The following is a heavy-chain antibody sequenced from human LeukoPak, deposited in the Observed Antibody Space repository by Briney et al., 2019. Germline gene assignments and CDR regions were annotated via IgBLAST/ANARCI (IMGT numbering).Heavy chain of an antibody. J-gene: IGHJ4*02. CDR2: VFYTGST. Sequence: SETLSLTCTVSGASISSYSWSWIRQPAGKGLGGIGYVFYTGSTNYNPSLKSRVTISVDTSRNQFSLKLTSVTAADTAVYYCARTRSGYSTLGYWGQGTLVTVSS. V-gene: IGHV4-59*01. D-gene: IGHD1-26*01. CDR1: GASISSYS. CDR3: ARTRSGYSTLGY.